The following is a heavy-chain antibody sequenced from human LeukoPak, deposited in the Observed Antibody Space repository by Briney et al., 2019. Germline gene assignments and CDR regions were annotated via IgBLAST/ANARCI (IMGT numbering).Heavy chain of an antibody. CDR1: GFSFSIYS. CDR3: AKDGSLTIFGVVRQYHAFDI. D-gene: IGHD3-3*01. J-gene: IGHJ3*02. CDR2: IGRSGDRTT. Sequence: GGSLRLSCAASGFSFSIYSLNWVRQAPGKGLEWVSYIGRSGDRTTHYADSVKGRFTISRDNSKNTLYLQMNSLRAEDTAVYYCAKDGSLTIFGVVRQYHAFDIWGQGTMVTVSS. V-gene: IGHV3-48*01.